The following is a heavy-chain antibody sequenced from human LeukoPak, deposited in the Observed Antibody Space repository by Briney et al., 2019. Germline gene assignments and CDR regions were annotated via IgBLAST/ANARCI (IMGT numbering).Heavy chain of an antibody. D-gene: IGHD3-3*01. J-gene: IGHJ5*02. CDR2: INHSGST. Sequence: SETLSLTCAVYGGSFSGYYWSWIRQPPGKGLEWIGEINHSGSTNYNPSLKSRVTISVDTSKNQFSPKLSSVTAADTAVYYCARALTYYDFWKGFDPWGQGTLVTVSS. CDR3: ARALTYYDFWKGFDP. V-gene: IGHV4-34*01. CDR1: GGSFSGYY.